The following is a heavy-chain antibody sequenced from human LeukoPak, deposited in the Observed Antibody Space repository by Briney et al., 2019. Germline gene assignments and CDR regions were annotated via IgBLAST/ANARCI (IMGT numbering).Heavy chain of an antibody. V-gene: IGHV3-11*01. CDR2: ISNSGSTI. CDR1: GFTLNDYY. J-gene: IGHJ4*02. CDR3: VREKAASAY. Sequence: GGSLRLSCAASGFTLNDYYMSWIRQAPGKGLEWVGYISNSGSTIYYADSVRGRFTISRDNAKNSLYLQMSSPRAEDTAVYYCVREKAASAYWGQGTLVTVSS. D-gene: IGHD6-25*01.